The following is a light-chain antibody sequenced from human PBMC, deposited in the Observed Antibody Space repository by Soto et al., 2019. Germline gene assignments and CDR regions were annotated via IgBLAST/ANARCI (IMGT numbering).Light chain of an antibody. Sequence: QSALTQPPSASGSPGQSVTISCTGTSSDIGAYNYVSWYQQYPGKAPKLMIYEVSKRPSGVPDRFSGSKSGNTASLTVSGLQAEDEGDYYCTSYVGSDIWVFGGGTKLTVL. CDR2: EVS. V-gene: IGLV2-8*01. J-gene: IGLJ3*02. CDR3: TSYVGSDIWV. CDR1: SSDIGAYNY.